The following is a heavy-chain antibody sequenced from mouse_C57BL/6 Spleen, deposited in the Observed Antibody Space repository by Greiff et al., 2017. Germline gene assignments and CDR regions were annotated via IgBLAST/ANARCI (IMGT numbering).Heavy chain of an antibody. CDR2: IDPEDGDT. Sequence: DVKLQESGAELVRPGASVKLSCTASGFNIKDYYMHWVKQRPEQGLEWIGRIDPEDGDTEYAPKFQGKATMTADTSSNTAYLQLSSLTSEDTAVYYCTYYGSSLYFDVWGTGTTVTVSS. CDR3: TYYGSSLYFDV. D-gene: IGHD1-1*01. J-gene: IGHJ1*03. V-gene: IGHV14-1*01. CDR1: GFNIKDYY.